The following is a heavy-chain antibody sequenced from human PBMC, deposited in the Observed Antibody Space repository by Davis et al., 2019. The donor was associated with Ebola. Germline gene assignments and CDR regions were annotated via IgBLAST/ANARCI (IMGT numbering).Heavy chain of an antibody. J-gene: IGHJ4*02. CDR3: ARGQGSGYPY. D-gene: IGHD3-22*01. CDR2: IYYSGST. CDR1: GGSISSGGYY. V-gene: IGHV4-31*03. Sequence: MPSETLSLTCTVSGGSISSGGYYWSWIRQHPGKGLEWIGYIYYSGSTYYNPSLKSRVTISVDTSKNQFSLKLSSVTAADTAVYYCARGQGSGYPYWGQGTLVTVSS.